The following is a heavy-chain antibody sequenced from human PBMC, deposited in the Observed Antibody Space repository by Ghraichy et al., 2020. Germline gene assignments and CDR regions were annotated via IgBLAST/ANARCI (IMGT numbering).Heavy chain of an antibody. CDR3: ARPGFLGSSWYSVDY. D-gene: IGHD6-13*01. CDR1: GYSFTSYW. V-gene: IGHV5-10-1*01. CDR2: IDPSDSYT. Sequence: GESLNISCKGSGYSFTSYWISWVRQMPGKGLEWMGRIDPSDSYTNYSPSFQGHVTISADKSISTAYLQWSSLKASDTAMYYCARPGFLGSSWYSVDYWGQGTLVTVSS. J-gene: IGHJ4*02.